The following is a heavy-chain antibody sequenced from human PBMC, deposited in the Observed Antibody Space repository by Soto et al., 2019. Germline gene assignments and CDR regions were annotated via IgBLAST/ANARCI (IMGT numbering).Heavy chain of an antibody. CDR1: GFTFNNYA. D-gene: IGHD4-17*01. CDR3: AKDTRYADYVRWFDS. CDR2: ITASGGRT. Sequence: EVHLLESGGGLVQPGGSLRLSCPASGFTFNNYAMTWVRQAPGRGLEGVSGITASGGRTYYADSVKGRFTISRDNSKSTLYLQMNSLRADETAVYYCAKDTRYADYVRWFDSWGQGTLVTVSS. J-gene: IGHJ5*01. V-gene: IGHV3-23*01.